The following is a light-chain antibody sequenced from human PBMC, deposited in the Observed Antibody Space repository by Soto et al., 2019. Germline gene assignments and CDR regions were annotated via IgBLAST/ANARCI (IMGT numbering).Light chain of an antibody. CDR1: QSISSY. J-gene: IGKJ2*01. CDR3: QQSYSTPRT. CDR2: AAS. Sequence: DIAMTQSPSSLSASVQDRVTITCRVSQSISSYLNWYQQKPGKAPKLLIYAASNLQSGVPSRFSGSGSGTDFSLTISSLQPEDFAAYYCQQSYSTPRTFGQGTKLEIK. V-gene: IGKV1-39*01.